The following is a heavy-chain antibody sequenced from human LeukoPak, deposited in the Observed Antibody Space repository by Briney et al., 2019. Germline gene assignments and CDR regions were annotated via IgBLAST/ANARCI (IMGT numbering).Heavy chain of an antibody. CDR2: ISTYNGKT. CDR1: GYIFTNYG. Sequence: ASVKVACKASGYIFTNYGISWVRQAPGQGPKWMAWISTYNGKTNFAQKFQGRVTLTTDTSTRTAYKELRGLRSDDTAVYYCARGYRPGVYSGDPDLFDNWGQGTLVTVSS. V-gene: IGHV1-18*01. J-gene: IGHJ4*02. D-gene: IGHD1-26*01. CDR3: ARGYRPGVYSGDPDLFDN.